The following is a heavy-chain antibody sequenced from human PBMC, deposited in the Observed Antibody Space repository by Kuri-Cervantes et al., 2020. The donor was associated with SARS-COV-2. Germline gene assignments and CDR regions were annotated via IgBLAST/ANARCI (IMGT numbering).Heavy chain of an antibody. D-gene: IGHD6-19*01. CDR3: ARGGWQSDYFDY. V-gene: IGHV4-34*01. CDR2: INHSGST. CDR1: GGSFSGYY. Sequence: SDTLSLTFAVYGGSFSGYYWSWIRQPPGKGLEWIGEINHSGSTYYNPSLKSRVTISVDTSKNQFSLKLSSVTAADTAVYYCARGGWQSDYFDYWGQGTLVTVSS. J-gene: IGHJ4*02.